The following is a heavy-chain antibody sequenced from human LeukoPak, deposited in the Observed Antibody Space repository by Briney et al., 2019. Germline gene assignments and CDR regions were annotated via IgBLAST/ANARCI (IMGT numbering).Heavy chain of an antibody. J-gene: IGHJ1*01. V-gene: IGHV3-7*01. D-gene: IGHD1-26*01. CDR2: IKQDGSEK. CDR3: ARSAGWELADEYFQH. CDR1: GFIFSSYW. Sequence: GGSLRLSCAASGFIFSSYWMSWVRQAPGKGLEWVANIKQDGSEKYYVDSVKGRFTISRDNAKNSLYLQMNSLRAEDTAVYYCARSAGWELADEYFQHWGQGTLVTVSS.